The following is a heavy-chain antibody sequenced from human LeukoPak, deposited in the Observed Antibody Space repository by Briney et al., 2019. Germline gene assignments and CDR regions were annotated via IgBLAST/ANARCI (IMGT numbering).Heavy chain of an antibody. CDR3: ARDALRYCSGGSCYSGAFDI. V-gene: IGHV3-21*01. CDR2: ISSSST. J-gene: IGHJ3*02. D-gene: IGHD2-15*01. CDR1: GFTFSSYT. Sequence: PGGSLRLACAASGFTFSSYTMNWVRQAPGKGLEWVSSISSSSTKADSVKGRFTISRDNAKNSLYLQMNSLRAEDTAVYYCARDALRYCSGGSCYSGAFDIWGQGTMVTVSS.